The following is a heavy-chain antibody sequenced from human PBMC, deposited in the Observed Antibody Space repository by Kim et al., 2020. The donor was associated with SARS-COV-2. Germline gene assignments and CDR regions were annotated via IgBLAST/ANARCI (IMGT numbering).Heavy chain of an antibody. Sequence: ASVKVSCKASGYTFTSYYMHWVRQAPGQGLEWMGIINPSGGSTSYAQKFQGRVTMTRDTSTSTVYMELSSLRSEDTAVYYCARGYYDSSGYRNYYYYGMDVWGQGTTVTVSS. D-gene: IGHD3-22*01. V-gene: IGHV1-46*01. J-gene: IGHJ6*02. CDR1: GYTFTSYY. CDR3: ARGYYDSSGYRNYYYYGMDV. CDR2: INPSGGST.